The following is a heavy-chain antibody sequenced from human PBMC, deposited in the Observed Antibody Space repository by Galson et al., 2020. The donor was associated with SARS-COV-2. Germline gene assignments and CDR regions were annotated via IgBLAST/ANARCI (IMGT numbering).Heavy chain of an antibody. D-gene: IGHD4-17*01. CDR3: ATNYVELGWYFDY. Sequence: SVNVSCKVSAYTLTELSMPCVRPAPRKGLEWMGGFDPEDVETIYEQKFQGRVTLTEDTSTDTAYMKLSSLRSEDTALYYFATNYVELGWYFDYGGQGTLVIVSS. V-gene: IGHV1-24*01. CDR1: AYTLTELS. CDR2: FDPEDVET. J-gene: IGHJ4*02.